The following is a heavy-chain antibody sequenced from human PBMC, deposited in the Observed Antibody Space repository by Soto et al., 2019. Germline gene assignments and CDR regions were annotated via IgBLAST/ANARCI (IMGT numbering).Heavy chain of an antibody. CDR1: GFTFTGSA. Sequence: GASLKISCAPSGFTFTGSAMHWVRQASGKGLEWVGRIRTKVNSYATVYAASVKGRFTITRDAYTNTAHPHRDSPTPKAMAVCYCIGLACFDSGSGGRYFELWGRGTRVTVSS. CDR3: IGLACFDSGSGGRYFEL. J-gene: IGHJ2*01. D-gene: IGHD1-26*01. V-gene: IGHV3-73*01. CDR2: IRTKVNSYAT.